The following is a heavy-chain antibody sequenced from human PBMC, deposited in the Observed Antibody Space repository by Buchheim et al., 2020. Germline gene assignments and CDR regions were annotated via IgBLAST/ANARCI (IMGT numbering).Heavy chain of an antibody. CDR1: GGSFSGYY. V-gene: IGHV4-34*01. CDR3: ARDFIDCSSTSCYIFDY. J-gene: IGHJ4*02. CDR2: INHSGST. D-gene: IGHD2-2*01. Sequence: QVQLQQWGAGLLKPSETLSLTCAVYGGSFSGYYWSWIRQPPGKGLEWIGEINHSGSTNYNPSLKSRVTISVDTSNNQFSLKLSSVTAADTAVYYCARDFIDCSSTSCYIFDYWGQGNL.